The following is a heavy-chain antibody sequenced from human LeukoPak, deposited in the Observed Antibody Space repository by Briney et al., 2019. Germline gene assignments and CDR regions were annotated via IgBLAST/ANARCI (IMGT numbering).Heavy chain of an antibody. V-gene: IGHV3-21*01. CDR1: GFTFSSYS. J-gene: IGHJ4*02. CDR3: ARDDILTGYYIFDY. Sequence: GGSLRLSCAASGFTFSSYSMNWVRQAPGKGLEWVSSISSSSSCIYYADSVKGRFTISRDNAKNSLYLQMNSLRAEDTAVYYCARDDILTGYYIFDYWGQGTLVTVSS. CDR2: ISSSSSCI. D-gene: IGHD3-9*01.